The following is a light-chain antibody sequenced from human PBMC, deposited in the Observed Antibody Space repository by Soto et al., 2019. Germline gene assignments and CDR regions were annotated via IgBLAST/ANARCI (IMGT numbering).Light chain of an antibody. V-gene: IGLV1-40*01. Sequence: QSVLTQSPSVSGAPGQRVTITYTGSSSNIGAGYDVHWYQQLPGTAPKLLIYGNNNRPSGVPDRFSGSKSGTSASLAITGLQAEDEADYYCQSYDSSQSGVVFGGGTKLTVL. CDR3: QSYDSSQSGVV. CDR1: SSNIGAGYD. J-gene: IGLJ2*01. CDR2: GNN.